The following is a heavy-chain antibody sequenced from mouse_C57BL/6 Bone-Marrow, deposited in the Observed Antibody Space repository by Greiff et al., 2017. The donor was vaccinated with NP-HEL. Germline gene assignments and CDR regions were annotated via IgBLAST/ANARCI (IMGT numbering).Heavy chain of an antibody. D-gene: IGHD1-1*01. V-gene: IGHV1-69*01. CDR2: IDPSDSYT. CDR1: GYTFTSYW. CDR3: ARTTVVAPDY. J-gene: IGHJ2*01. Sequence: QVQLQQPGAELVMPGASVMLSCKASGYTFTSYWMHWVKQRPGQGLEWIGEIDPSDSYTNYNKKFKGKSTLTVDKSSSTAYMQLSSLTSEDSAVYYCARTTVVAPDYWGQGTTLTVSS.